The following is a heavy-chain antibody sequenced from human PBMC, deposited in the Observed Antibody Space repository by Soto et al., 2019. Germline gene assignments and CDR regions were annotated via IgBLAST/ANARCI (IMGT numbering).Heavy chain of an antibody. CDR3: ADLGEYSYGSPYY. D-gene: IGHD5-18*01. CDR2: ISGSGGST. V-gene: IGHV3-23*01. Sequence: LRLSCAASGFTFSSYAMSWVRQAPGKGLEWVSAISGSGGSTYYADSVKGRFTISRDNSKNTLYLQMNSLRAEDTAVYYCADLGEYSYGSPYYWGQGTLVTVSS. J-gene: IGHJ4*02. CDR1: GFTFSSYA.